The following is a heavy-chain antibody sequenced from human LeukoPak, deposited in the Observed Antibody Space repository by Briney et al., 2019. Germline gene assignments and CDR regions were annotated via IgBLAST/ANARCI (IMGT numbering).Heavy chain of an antibody. D-gene: IGHD4-17*01. J-gene: IGHJ4*02. Sequence: PSETLSLTCTVSGASIRSYYWSWVRQAPGKGLEWVSAISGSGGSTYYADSVKGRFTISRDNSKNTLYLQVNSLRAEDTAVYYCAKGETVTTTSFDYWGQGTLVTVSS. V-gene: IGHV3-23*01. CDR1: GASIRSYY. CDR2: ISGSGGST. CDR3: AKGETVTTTSFDY.